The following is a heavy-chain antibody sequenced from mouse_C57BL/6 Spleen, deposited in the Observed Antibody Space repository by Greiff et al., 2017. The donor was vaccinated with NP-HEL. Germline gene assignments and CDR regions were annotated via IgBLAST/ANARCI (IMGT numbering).Heavy chain of an antibody. CDR3: AREDYGSYFDY. Sequence: VQLQQSGPELVKPGASVKISCKASGYTFTDYYMNWVKQSHGKSLEWIGDINPNNGGTRYNEKFKGKATLTVDKSSSTAYMELRSLTSEDSAVYYGAREDYGSYFDYWGKGTTLTVSS. D-gene: IGHD2-2*01. J-gene: IGHJ2*01. V-gene: IGHV1-26*01. CDR1: GYTFTDYY. CDR2: INPNNGGT.